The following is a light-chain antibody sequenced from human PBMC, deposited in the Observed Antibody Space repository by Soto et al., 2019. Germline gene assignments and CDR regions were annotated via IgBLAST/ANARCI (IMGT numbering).Light chain of an antibody. CDR1: QSISSD. CDR2: AAS. CDR3: QQSYRTPPP. J-gene: IGKJ5*01. Sequence: DIQMTQSPSSLSASVGDRVTISCRASQSISSDLNWYQQKPGKAPKLLIYAASSLQSGVPSRFSGSGSGTDFTLTISSLQPEDFATYYCQQSYRTPPPFGRGTRLEIK. V-gene: IGKV1-39*01.